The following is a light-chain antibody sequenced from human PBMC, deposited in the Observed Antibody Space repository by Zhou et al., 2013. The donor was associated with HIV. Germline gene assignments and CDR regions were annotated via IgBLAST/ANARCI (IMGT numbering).Light chain of an antibody. J-gene: IGKJ1*01. V-gene: IGKV3D-15*01. Sequence: ETVMAQSPATLSVSPGERVTLSCRASQDITSSLAWYQQRPGQAPRLLIYGTSTRATGVPARFSGSGSGTDFTLTISSLQSEDFAVYYCQQYGTFGQGTKVEIK. CDR2: GTS. CDR1: QDITSS. CDR3: QQYGT.